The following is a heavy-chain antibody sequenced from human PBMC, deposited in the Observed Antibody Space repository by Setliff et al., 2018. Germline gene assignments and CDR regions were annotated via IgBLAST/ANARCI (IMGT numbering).Heavy chain of an antibody. CDR3: SRLVRYCSTTTCQRASGAEV. CDR2: ISGYTGNT. V-gene: IGHV1-18*01. Sequence: ASVKVSCKASGYTFANYGVTWVRQAPGQGLEWMGWISGYTGNTNYAQKLQSRVSMTTDTSTNTAYMELSNLRYDDTAIYYCSRLVRYCSTTTCQRASGAEVWGQGTLVTVSS. D-gene: IGHD2-8*01. CDR1: GYTFANYG. J-gene: IGHJ4*02.